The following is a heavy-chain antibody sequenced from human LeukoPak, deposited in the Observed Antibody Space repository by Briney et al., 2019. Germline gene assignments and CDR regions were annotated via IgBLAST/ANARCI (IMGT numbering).Heavy chain of an antibody. V-gene: IGHV3-20*04. J-gene: IGHJ6*03. CDR2: INWNGGST. Sequence: PGGSLRLSCAASGFTFDDYGMSWVRQAPGKGLEWVSGINWNGGSTGYADSVKGRFTISRDNAENSLYLQMNSLRAEDTALYYCAREGPGIAAAGNGPERYYYYMDVWGKGTTVTVSS. CDR3: AREGPGIAAAGNGPERYYYYMDV. D-gene: IGHD6-13*01. CDR1: GFTFDDYG.